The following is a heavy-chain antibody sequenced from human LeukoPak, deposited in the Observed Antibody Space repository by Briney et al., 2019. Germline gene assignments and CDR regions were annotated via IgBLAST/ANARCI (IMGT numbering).Heavy chain of an antibody. Sequence: TGGSLRLSCVVSGITLSNYGMSWVRQAPGKGLEWVSGIRERGGSTNYAYSVKGRFIISRDTSKTTVYLQMNSLRVEDTAVYFCAKRGIVIRAVIIIGFHKEAYYFDYWGQGILVTVSS. CDR3: AKRGIVIRAVIIIGFHKEAYYFDY. D-gene: IGHD3-10*01. J-gene: IGHJ4*02. CDR2: IRERGGST. CDR1: GITLSNYG. V-gene: IGHV3-23*01.